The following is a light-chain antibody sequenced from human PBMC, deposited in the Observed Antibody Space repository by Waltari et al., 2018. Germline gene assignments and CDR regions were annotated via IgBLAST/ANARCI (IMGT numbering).Light chain of an antibody. V-gene: IGKV3-11*01. CDR1: QSVNRY. Sequence: EILLTQSPATLSLSPGQRTTLSCRASQSVNRYLDWYQQKPGQAPRPRIYDASNRATGIPARFSGSGAGTDFTLTISSLESEDFTVYYCQQRSNWPVTFGPGTRVAIK. CDR3: QQRSNWPVT. J-gene: IGKJ3*01. CDR2: DAS.